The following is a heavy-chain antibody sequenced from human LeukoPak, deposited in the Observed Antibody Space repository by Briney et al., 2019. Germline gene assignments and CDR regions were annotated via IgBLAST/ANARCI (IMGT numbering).Heavy chain of an antibody. D-gene: IGHD6-13*01. CDR3: ARGIAAAQDY. V-gene: IGHV3-48*01. CDR2: ISSSSSTI. CDR1: GFTFSSYS. J-gene: IGHJ4*02. Sequence: GGSLRLSCAASGFTFSSYSMNWVRQAPGKGLEWVSYISSSSSTIYYADSVKGRFTISRDNAKNSLYLQMNSLRAEDTAVYYCARGIAAAQDYWGQETLVTVSS.